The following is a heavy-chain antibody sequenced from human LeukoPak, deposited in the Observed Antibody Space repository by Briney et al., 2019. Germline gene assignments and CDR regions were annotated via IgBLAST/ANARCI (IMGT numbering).Heavy chain of an antibody. CDR3: AKILTGIDY. J-gene: IGHJ4*02. D-gene: IGHD1-20*01. V-gene: IGHV3-23*01. Sequence: GGSLRLSCAASGFTFSNYGMSWVRQAPGKGLEWVSGIGVSAGSTYYRDSVKGRFTISRDNSKNTLYLQMNSLRAEDTAIYYCAKILTGIDYWGQGTLVTVSS. CDR1: GFTFSNYG. CDR2: IGVSAGST.